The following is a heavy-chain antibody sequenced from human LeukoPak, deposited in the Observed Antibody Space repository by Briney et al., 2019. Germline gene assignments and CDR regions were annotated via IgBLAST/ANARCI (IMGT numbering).Heavy chain of an antibody. D-gene: IGHD5-12*01. CDR1: GGSISSYY. Sequence: SETLSLTCTVSGGSISSYYWSWIRQPPGKGLEWIGYIYYSGSTNYNPSLKSRVTISVDTSKNQFSLTLNSVTAADTGVYYCARLVAVATNYFDPWGQGTLVTVSS. V-gene: IGHV4-59*08. CDR3: ARLVAVATNYFDP. CDR2: IYYSGST. J-gene: IGHJ5*02.